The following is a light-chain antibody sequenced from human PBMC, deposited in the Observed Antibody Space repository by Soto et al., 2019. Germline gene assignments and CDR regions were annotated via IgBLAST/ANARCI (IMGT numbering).Light chain of an antibody. CDR2: AAS. Sequence: DIQMTQSPSSLSASVGDRVTITCRASQGISSYLAWYQQKPGKVPKVLIYAASTLQSGVPSRFSGSGSGTEFTLTISRLQPEDVATDYCQKYYSAPETFGQGTKVEIK. J-gene: IGKJ1*01. V-gene: IGKV1-27*01. CDR3: QKYYSAPET. CDR1: QGISSY.